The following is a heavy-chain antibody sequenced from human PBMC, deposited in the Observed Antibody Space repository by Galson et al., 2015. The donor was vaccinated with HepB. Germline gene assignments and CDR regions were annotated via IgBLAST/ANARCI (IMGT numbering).Heavy chain of an antibody. V-gene: IGHV5-10-1*01. Sequence: SGAEVKKPGESLRISCKGSGYTFTAFWITWVRQIPGKGLEWMGRIDPSDSYTDYSTSFRGPVTISTDKSITTAYPQWSSLRASDTAIYYGVSRHYYFASGTWYNVSNYWGQGTLGTVSA. CDR1: GYTFTAFW. J-gene: IGHJ4*02. CDR2: IDPSDSYT. CDR3: VSRHYYFASGTWYNVSNY. D-gene: IGHD3-10*01.